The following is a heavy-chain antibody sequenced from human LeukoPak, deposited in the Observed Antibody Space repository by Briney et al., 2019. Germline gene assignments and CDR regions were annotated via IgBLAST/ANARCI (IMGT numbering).Heavy chain of an antibody. V-gene: IGHV3-23*01. CDR2: ISGSGGST. CDR1: GFTFSSYA. CDR3: AKDGGLLWFGELPRTFYYMDV. J-gene: IGHJ6*03. D-gene: IGHD3-10*01. Sequence: GGSLRLSCAASGFTFSSYAMSWVRQAPGKGLEWVSAISGSGGSTYYADSVKGRFTISRGNSKNTLYLQMNSLRAEDTAVYYCAKDGGLLWFGELPRTFYYMDVWGKGTTVTVSS.